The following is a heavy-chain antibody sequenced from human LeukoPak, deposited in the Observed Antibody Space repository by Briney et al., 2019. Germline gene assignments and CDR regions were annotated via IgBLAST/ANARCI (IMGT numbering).Heavy chain of an antibody. V-gene: IGHV4-31*03. CDR3: SRGPDSRKLGC. CDR1: GASFNSDDQY. Sequence: SQTLSLTCTVSGASFNSDDQYWNWIRQSPGKGLEWIGSIHPSGMLYNNPSLESRVTMSRDTSKNQFSLNLNSVTAADTAVYFCSRGPDSRKLGCWGQGILVTVSS. J-gene: IGHJ4*02. CDR2: IHPSGML. D-gene: IGHD3-22*01.